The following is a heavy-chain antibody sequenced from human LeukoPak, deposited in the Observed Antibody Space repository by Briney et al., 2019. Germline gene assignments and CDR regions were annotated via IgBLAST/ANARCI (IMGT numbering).Heavy chain of an antibody. CDR1: GFTFNSYA. Sequence: GGSLRLSCAASGFTFNSYAMSWVRQAPGKGLEWVSTISGNGDSTSYAHSVKGRFIISRDNSKNTLYLQMNSLRAEDTAVYYCAKSKDNPLYYFDNWGQGTLVTVSS. CDR3: AKSKDNPLYYFDN. J-gene: IGHJ4*02. V-gene: IGHV3-23*01. CDR2: ISGNGDST.